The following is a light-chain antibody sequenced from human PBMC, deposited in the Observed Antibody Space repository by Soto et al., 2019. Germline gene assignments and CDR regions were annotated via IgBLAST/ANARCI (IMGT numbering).Light chain of an antibody. CDR2: WAS. J-gene: IGKJ1*01. V-gene: IGKV4-1*01. CDR3: QQYYTTPRT. Sequence: DIVMTQSPDSLAVSLGERATINCKSSQSVLYSSNNKNYVAWYQQKPGQPPKLIVYWASTRESGVPDRFSGSGSGTDFTLTINSLQAEDVAVYYCQQYYTTPRTFGQGTKVDIK. CDR1: QSVLYSSNNKNY.